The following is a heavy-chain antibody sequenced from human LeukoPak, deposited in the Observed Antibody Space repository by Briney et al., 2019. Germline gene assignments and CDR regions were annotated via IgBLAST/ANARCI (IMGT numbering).Heavy chain of an antibody. Sequence: PGGSLRLSCAASGFTFSSYSMNWVRQAPGKGLEWVSYISSSSTIYYADSVKGRFTISRDNAKNSLYLQMNSLRAEDKAVYYCAREGDGYYGVDYWGQGTLITVSS. CDR2: ISSSSTI. J-gene: IGHJ4*02. D-gene: IGHD5-24*01. CDR3: AREGDGYYGVDY. V-gene: IGHV3-48*01. CDR1: GFTFSSYS.